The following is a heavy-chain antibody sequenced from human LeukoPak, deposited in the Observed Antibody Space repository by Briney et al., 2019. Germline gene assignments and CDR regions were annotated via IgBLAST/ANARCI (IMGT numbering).Heavy chain of an antibody. CDR2: IYYSGST. Sequence: SETLSLTCTVSSGSISTSYSWGWIRQPPGKGLEWIGTIYYSGSTYYNPSLKSRVSISLDASKNQFSLRLSSITAADTAVYYCARHQYSSGSTYRLDYWGQGTLVTVSS. CDR1: SGSISTSYS. J-gene: IGHJ4*02. CDR3: ARHQYSSGSTYRLDY. D-gene: IGHD6-19*01. V-gene: IGHV4-39*01.